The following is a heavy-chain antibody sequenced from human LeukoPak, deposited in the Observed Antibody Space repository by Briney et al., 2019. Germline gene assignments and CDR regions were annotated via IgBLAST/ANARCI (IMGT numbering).Heavy chain of an antibody. Sequence: ALVKVSCKASGYTFTSYYMHWVRQAPGQGLEWMGIINPSGGSTSYAQKFQGRVTMTRDTSTSTVYMELSSLRSEDTAVYYCARNTPLYYFDYWGQGTLVTVSS. V-gene: IGHV1-46*01. CDR3: ARNTPLYYFDY. CDR1: GYTFTSYY. CDR2: INPSGGST. J-gene: IGHJ4*02. D-gene: IGHD2-2*02.